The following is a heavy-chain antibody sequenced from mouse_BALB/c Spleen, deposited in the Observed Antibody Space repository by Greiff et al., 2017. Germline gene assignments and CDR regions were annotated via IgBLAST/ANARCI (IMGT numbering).Heavy chain of an antibody. CDR1: GYTFTSYW. CDR3: ARSDYGSAWFAY. CDR2: IYPGDGDT. D-gene: IGHD1-2*01. Sequence: VQLQESGAELARPGASVKLSCKASGYTFTSYWMQWVKQRPGQGLEWIGAIYPGDGDTRYTQKFKGKATLTADKSSSTAYMQLSSLASEDSAVYYCARSDYGSAWFAYWGQGTLVTVSA. J-gene: IGHJ3*01. V-gene: IGHV1-87*01.